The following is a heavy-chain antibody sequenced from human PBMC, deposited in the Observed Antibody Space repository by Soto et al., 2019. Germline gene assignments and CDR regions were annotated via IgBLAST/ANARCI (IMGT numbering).Heavy chain of an antibody. Sequence: QVQLQESGPGLVKPSATLSLTCSVSGGSVSNYYWNWLRQSPGKRLEWIGYIYYSGRTKYNPSLDSRVTMSVDTSKSQFSLKLSSVTAADTAVYYCARSTTVARYYFDYWGQGTLVTVSS. CDR3: ARSTTVARYYFDY. CDR1: GGSVSNYY. V-gene: IGHV4-59*08. D-gene: IGHD6-19*01. CDR2: IYYSGRT. J-gene: IGHJ4*02.